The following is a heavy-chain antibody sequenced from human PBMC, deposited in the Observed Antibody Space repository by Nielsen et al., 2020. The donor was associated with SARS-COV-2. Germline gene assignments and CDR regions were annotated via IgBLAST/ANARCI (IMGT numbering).Heavy chain of an antibody. V-gene: IGHV1-69*13. CDR1: GYTFTSYG. Sequence: SVKVSCKASGYTFTSYGISWVRQAPGQGLEWMGGIIPIFGTANYAQKFQGRVTITADESTSTAYMELSSLRSEDTAAYYCARAHWKRPPYYYYGMDVWGQGTTVTVSS. J-gene: IGHJ6*02. CDR3: ARAHWKRPPYYYYGMDV. CDR2: IIPIFGTA. D-gene: IGHD1-1*01.